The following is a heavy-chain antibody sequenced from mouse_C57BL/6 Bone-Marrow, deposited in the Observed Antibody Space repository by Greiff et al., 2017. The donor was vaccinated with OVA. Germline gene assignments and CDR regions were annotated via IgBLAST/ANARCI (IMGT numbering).Heavy chain of an antibody. Sequence: EVQVVESGGDLVKPGGSLKLSCAASGFTFSSYGMSWVRQTPDKRLEWVATISSGGSYTYYPDSVKGRFTISRDNAKNTLYLQMSSLKSEDTAMYYCARTITTVVADENYYAMDYWGQGTSVTVSS. D-gene: IGHD1-1*01. CDR3: ARTITTVVADENYYAMDY. V-gene: IGHV5-6*01. CDR1: GFTFSSYG. J-gene: IGHJ4*01. CDR2: ISSGGSYT.